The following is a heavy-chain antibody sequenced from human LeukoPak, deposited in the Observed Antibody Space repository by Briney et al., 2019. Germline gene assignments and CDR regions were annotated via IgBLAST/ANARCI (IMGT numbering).Heavy chain of an antibody. CDR2: INSDGSST. J-gene: IGHJ6*03. CDR1: GFTFSSYW. Sequence: GGSLRLSCAASGFTFSSYWMHWVRQAPGKWLVWVSRINSDGSSTSYADSVKGRFTISRDNAKNTLYLQMNSLRAEDTAVYYCARGRWESSSWPNYYYYYMDVWGKGTTVTVSS. V-gene: IGHV3-74*01. D-gene: IGHD6-13*01. CDR3: ARGRWESSSWPNYYYYYMDV.